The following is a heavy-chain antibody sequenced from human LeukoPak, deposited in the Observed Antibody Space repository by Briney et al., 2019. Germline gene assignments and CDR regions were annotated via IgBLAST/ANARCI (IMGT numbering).Heavy chain of an antibody. CDR2: ISYDGSNK. Sequence: PGESLRLSCAASGFTFSSYAMHWVRQAPGKGLEWVAVISYDGSNKYYADSVKGRFTISRDNSKNTLYLQMNSLRAEDTAVYYCARDAGLGLDYWGQGTLVTVSS. J-gene: IGHJ4*02. V-gene: IGHV3-30-3*01. CDR3: ARDAGLGLDY. D-gene: IGHD5-12*01. CDR1: GFTFSSYA.